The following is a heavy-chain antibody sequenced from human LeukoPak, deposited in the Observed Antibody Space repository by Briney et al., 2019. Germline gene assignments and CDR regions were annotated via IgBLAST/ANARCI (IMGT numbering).Heavy chain of an antibody. CDR3: AKDYSGAYFRGADY. J-gene: IGHJ4*02. CDR1: GFTFNGYA. Sequence: EGSLRLSCAASGFTFNGYAMSWVRQAPGKGLKWVATITATGGTKFYADSVKGRFTISRDNSKNTLYLQMNSLRAEDTAVYYCAKDYSGAYFRGADYWGQGTLVTVSS. CDR2: ITATGGTK. D-gene: IGHD1-26*01. V-gene: IGHV3-23*01.